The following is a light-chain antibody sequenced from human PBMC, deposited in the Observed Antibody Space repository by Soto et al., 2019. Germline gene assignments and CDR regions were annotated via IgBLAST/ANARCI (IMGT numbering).Light chain of an antibody. CDR1: SSDVGGYKY. CDR2: DVS. V-gene: IGLV2-14*01. CDR3: SSYTSYTSYV. Sequence: QSALTQPASVSGSPGQSIAISCTGTSSDVGGYKYVSWYQQYPGKAPKLMIYDVSNRPSGFPDRFSGSKSGNTASLTISGLQSEDEADYYCSSYTSYTSYVFGTGTKLTV. J-gene: IGLJ1*01.